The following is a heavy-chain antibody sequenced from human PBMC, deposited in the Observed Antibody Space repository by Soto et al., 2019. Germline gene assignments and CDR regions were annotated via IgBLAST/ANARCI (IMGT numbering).Heavy chain of an antibody. D-gene: IGHD3-10*01. CDR1: GFTFSSYA. CDR2: ISGSGGST. V-gene: IGHV3-23*01. CDR3: AKDRRGSGRSDY. J-gene: IGHJ4*02. Sequence: QTVGSLRLSCAASGFTFSSYAMSWVRQAPGKGLEWVSAISGSGGSTYYADSVKGRFTISRDNSKNTLYLQMNSLRAEDTAVYYCAKDRRGSGRSDYWGQGTLVTVSS.